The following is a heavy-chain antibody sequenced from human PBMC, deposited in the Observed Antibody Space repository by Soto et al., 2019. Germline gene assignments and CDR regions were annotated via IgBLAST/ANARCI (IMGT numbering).Heavy chain of an antibody. D-gene: IGHD4-4*01. CDR3: AITTSTVSYWFDP. CDR1: GFSFSSYW. J-gene: IGHJ5*02. V-gene: IGHV3-7*03. CDR2: IKEDGGEQ. Sequence: GGSLRLSXAASGFSFSSYWMSWVRQAPGKGPEWVANIKEDGGEQHYVDSVKGRFTISRDNTENSLFLQMNNLRAEDSAIYYCAITTSTVSYWFDPWGPGTQVTVSS.